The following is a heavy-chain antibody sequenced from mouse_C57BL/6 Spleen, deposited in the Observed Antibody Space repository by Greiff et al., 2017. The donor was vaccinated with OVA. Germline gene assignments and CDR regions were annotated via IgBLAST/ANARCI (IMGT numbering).Heavy chain of an antibody. Sequence: QVHVKQPGAELVKPGASVKMSCKASGYTFTSYWITWVKQRPGQGLEWIGDIYPGSGSTNYNEKFKSKATLTVDTSSSTAYMQLSSLTSEDSAVYYCARSPTGGFAYWGQGTLVTVSA. J-gene: IGHJ3*01. D-gene: IGHD4-1*02. V-gene: IGHV1-55*01. CDR1: GYTFTSYW. CDR3: ARSPTGGFAY. CDR2: IYPGSGST.